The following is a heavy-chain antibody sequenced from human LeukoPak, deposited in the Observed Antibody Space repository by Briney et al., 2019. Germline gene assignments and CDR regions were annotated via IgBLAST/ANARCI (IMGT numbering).Heavy chain of an antibody. CDR1: GFAFRDYA. J-gene: IGHJ4*02. D-gene: IGHD2-15*01. V-gene: IGHV3-23*01. CDR3: AKEKKSGGWPLDY. CDR2: ISGSGATT. Sequence: GGSLRLSCAASGFAFRDYAMSWVRQAPGKGLEWVSVISGSGATTHYTDSVKGRFTISRDNYKNTVSLQMNSLRAEDTAVYYCAKEKKSGGWPLDYWGQGALVTVSS.